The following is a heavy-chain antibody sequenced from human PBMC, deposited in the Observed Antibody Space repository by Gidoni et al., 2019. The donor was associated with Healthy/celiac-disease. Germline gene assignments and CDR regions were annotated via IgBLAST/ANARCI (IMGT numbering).Heavy chain of an antibody. CDR1: GFTFTSSA. CDR3: AADPYDFWSGSRFGAFDI. D-gene: IGHD3-3*01. Sequence: QMQLVQSGPEVKKPGTSVKVSCKASGFTFTSSAVQWVRQARGQRLEWIGWIVVGSGNTNYAQKFQERVTITRDMSTSTAYMELSSLRSEDTAVYYCAADPYDFWSGSRFGAFDIWGQGTMVTVSS. V-gene: IGHV1-58*01. J-gene: IGHJ3*02. CDR2: IVVGSGNT.